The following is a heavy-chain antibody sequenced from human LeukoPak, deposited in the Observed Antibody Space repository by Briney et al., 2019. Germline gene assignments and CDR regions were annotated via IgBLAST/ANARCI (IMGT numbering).Heavy chain of an antibody. Sequence: GGSLRLSCAASGFTFSSYWVSWVRQAAGKGLEWVANIKQDGSEKYYVDSVKGRFTISRDNAKNSLYLQMNSLRAEDTAVYYCARDIYGMDVWGKGTTVTVSS. CDR2: IKQDGSEK. V-gene: IGHV3-7*03. J-gene: IGHJ6*04. CDR1: GFTFSSYW. CDR3: ARDIYGMDV.